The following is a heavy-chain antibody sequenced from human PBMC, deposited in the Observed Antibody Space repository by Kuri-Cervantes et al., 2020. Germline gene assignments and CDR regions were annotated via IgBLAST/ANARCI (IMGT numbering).Heavy chain of an antibody. D-gene: IGHD3-10*01. J-gene: IGHJ5*02. CDR3: ARDKPRYGSGSYYNVRVNNWFDP. V-gene: IGHV3-21*01. Sequence: GESLKISCAASGFTFSSYGMNCVRQAPGKGLEWVSSISSSSSYIYYADSVKGRFTISRDNAKNSLYLQMNSLRAEDTAVYYCARDKPRYGSGSYYNVRVNNWFDPWGQGTLVTVSS. CDR2: ISSSSSYI. CDR1: GFTFSSYG.